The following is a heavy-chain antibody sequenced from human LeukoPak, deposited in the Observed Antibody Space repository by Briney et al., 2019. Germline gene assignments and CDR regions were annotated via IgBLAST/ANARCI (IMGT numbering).Heavy chain of an antibody. J-gene: IGHJ3*02. CDR3: TTDVAGHDAFDI. CDR1: GFTFSSYA. CDR2: IKSKTDGGTT. D-gene: IGHD6-19*01. V-gene: IGHV3-15*01. Sequence: GGSLRLSCAASGFTFSSYAMSWVRQAPGKGLEWVGRIKSKTDGGTTDYAAPVKGRFTISRDDSKNTLYLQMNSLKTEDTAVYYCTTDVAGHDAFDIWGQGTMVTVSS.